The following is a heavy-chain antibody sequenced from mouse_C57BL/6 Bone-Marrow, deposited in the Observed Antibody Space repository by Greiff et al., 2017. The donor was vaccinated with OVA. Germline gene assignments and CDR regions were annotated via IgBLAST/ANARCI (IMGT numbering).Heavy chain of an antibody. Sequence: QVHVKQPGAELVKPGASVKLSCKASGYTFTSYWMHWVKQRPGQGLEWIGMIHPNSGSTNYNEKFKSKATLTVDKSSSTAYMQLSSLTSEDSAVYYCARGGSSYVKFAYWGQGTLVTVSA. D-gene: IGHD1-1*01. J-gene: IGHJ3*01. CDR1: GYTFTSYW. CDR3: ARGGSSYVKFAY. V-gene: IGHV1-64*01. CDR2: IHPNSGST.